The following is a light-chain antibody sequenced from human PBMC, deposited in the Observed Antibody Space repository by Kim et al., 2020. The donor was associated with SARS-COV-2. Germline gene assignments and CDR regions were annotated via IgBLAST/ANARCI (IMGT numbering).Light chain of an antibody. J-gene: IGLJ3*02. CDR3: QAWDSSTAV. CDR1: RLWEKN. CDR2: EDI. V-gene: IGLV3-1*01. Sequence: SVSPGQTASITCSGDRLWEKNVCWYQQRPGQSPVLVIYEDIKRPSGIPERFFGSNSGNTATLTIGGTQAMDEADYYCQAWDSSTAVFGGGTKLTVL.